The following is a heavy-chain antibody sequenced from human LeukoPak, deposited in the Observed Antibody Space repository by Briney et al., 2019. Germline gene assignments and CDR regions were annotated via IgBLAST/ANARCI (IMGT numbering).Heavy chain of an antibody. CDR2: ISSSNTYI. D-gene: IGHD6-19*01. CDR3: ARDSSGWYGRFDY. J-gene: IGHJ4*02. Sequence: GGSLRLSCAASGLTFSSYSLNWVRQAPGKGLEWVSSISSSNTYIYHADSVKGRFTISRDNAKNSLYPQMNSLRAEDTAVYYCARDSSGWYGRFDYWGQGTLVTVSS. V-gene: IGHV3-21*01. CDR1: GLTFSSYS.